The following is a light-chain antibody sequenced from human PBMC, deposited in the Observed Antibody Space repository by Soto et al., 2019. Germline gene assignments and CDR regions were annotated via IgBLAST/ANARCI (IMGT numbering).Light chain of an antibody. J-gene: IGKJ1*01. CDR2: DAS. CDR3: QQYVNFWT. V-gene: IGKV1-5*01. CDR1: QSISSW. Sequence: MYLSASAVSATKRDRVTITCRASQSISSWFAWYHQKPVKGPKLLIYDASNLESGVPSRFSGSGSGTEFILTMCNLQPDNVATYYGQQYVNFWT.